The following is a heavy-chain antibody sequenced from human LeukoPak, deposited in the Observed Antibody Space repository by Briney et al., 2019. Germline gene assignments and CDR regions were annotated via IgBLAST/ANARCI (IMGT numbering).Heavy chain of an antibody. J-gene: IGHJ4*02. CDR1: GFSFSVYE. D-gene: IGHD6-19*01. CDR2: ISGSDTST. Sequence: AGGSLRLSCAASGFSFSVYEMHWVRQAPGRGLEWIADISGSDTSTYYADSVKGRFTISRDNAKNSLYLQMNRLRVEDTAVYYCTTLTVASIDYWGQGTLVTASS. CDR3: TTLTVASIDY. V-gene: IGHV3-48*03.